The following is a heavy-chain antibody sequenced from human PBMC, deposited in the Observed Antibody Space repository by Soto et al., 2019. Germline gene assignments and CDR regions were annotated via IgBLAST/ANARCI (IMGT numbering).Heavy chain of an antibody. V-gene: IGHV3-74*01. CDR1: GFTFSSYW. Sequence: GGSLRLSCAASGFTFSSYWMHWVRQAPGKGLVWVSRINSDGSSTSYADSVKGRFTISRDNAKNTLYLQMNSLRAEDTAVYYCANSLYSSSHFDYWGQGTLVTVSS. D-gene: IGHD6-6*01. CDR2: INSDGSST. CDR3: ANSLYSSSHFDY. J-gene: IGHJ4*02.